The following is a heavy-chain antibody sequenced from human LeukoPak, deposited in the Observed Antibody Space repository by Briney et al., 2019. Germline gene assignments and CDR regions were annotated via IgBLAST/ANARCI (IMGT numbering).Heavy chain of an antibody. Sequence: GGSLRLSCAASGFTFSDYYMSWIRQAPGKGLEWVSYISSSGSTIYYADSVKGRFTISRDNSKNTLYLQMNSLRAEDTAVYYCATTGYDYVRGSYRPGYFDYWGQGTLVTVSS. D-gene: IGHD3-16*02. V-gene: IGHV3-11*01. CDR3: ATTGYDYVRGSYRPGYFDY. J-gene: IGHJ4*02. CDR1: GFTFSDYY. CDR2: ISSSGSTI.